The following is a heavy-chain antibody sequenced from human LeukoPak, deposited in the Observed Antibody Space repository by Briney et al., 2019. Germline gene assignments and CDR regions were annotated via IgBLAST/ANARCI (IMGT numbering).Heavy chain of an antibody. J-gene: IGHJ5*02. V-gene: IGHV4-4*07. Sequence: PSETLSLTCTASGGSISSYYWSWIRQPAGKGLEWIGRIYTSGSTNYNPSLKSRVTMSVDTSKNQFSLKLSSVTAADTAVYYCARDVLRIFYGDVWFDPWGQGTLVTVSS. CDR3: ARDVLRIFYGDVWFDP. D-gene: IGHD4-17*01. CDR1: GGSISSYY. CDR2: IYTSGST.